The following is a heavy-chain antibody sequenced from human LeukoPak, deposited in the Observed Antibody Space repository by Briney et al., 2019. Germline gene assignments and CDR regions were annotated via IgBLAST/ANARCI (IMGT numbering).Heavy chain of an antibody. D-gene: IGHD6-13*01. CDR1: GGSISSGGYY. CDR3: ARDSRIAAAAPGAYYYYGMDV. J-gene: IGHJ6*04. CDR2: IYYSGST. V-gene: IGHV4-31*03. Sequence: SETLSLTCTVSGGSISSGGYYWSWIRQHPGKGLECIGYIYYSGSTYYSPSLKSRVTISVDTSKNQFSLKLSSVTAADTAVYYCARDSRIAAAAPGAYYYYGMDVWGKGTTVTVSS.